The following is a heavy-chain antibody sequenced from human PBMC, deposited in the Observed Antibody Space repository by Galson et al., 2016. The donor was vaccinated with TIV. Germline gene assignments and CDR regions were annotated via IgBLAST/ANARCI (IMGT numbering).Heavy chain of an antibody. CDR3: ARDRNSISAVILEDDAFDV. J-gene: IGHJ3*01. CDR2: INIYNDKK. D-gene: IGHD3-3*01. Sequence: QSGAEVKKPGESLKISCKASGYTFSNYAISWVRQAPGQGLEWMGWINIYNDKKYYAQRVQGRFTMTTDTSTGTAYMELRSLRSDDTGVYFCARDRNSISAVILEDDAFDVWGQGTMVTVSS. CDR1: GYTFSNYA. V-gene: IGHV1-18*01.